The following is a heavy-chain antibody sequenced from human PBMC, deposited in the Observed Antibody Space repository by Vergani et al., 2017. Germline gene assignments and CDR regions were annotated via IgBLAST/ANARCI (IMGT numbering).Heavy chain of an antibody. CDR3: ARMYSSGWYYFDY. D-gene: IGHD6-19*01. Sequence: QVQLQESGPGLVKPSETLSLTCTVSGGSISSYYWSWIRQPPGKGLEWIGYIYYSGSTYYNPSLKSRVTISVDTSKNQFSLKLSSVTAADTAVYYCARMYSSGWYYFDYWGQGTLVTVSS. V-gene: IGHV4-59*12. J-gene: IGHJ4*02. CDR2: IYYSGST. CDR1: GGSISSYY.